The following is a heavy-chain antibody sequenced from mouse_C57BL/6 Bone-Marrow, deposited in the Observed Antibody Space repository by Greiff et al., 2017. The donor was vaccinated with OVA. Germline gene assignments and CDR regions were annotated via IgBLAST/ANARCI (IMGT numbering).Heavy chain of an antibody. J-gene: IGHJ2*01. V-gene: IGHV5-6*01. D-gene: IGHD1-1*01. Sequence: EVQVVESGGDLVKPGGSLKLSCAASGFTFSSYGMSWVRQTPDKRLEWVAAINSDGGSTYYPDTMERRFIISRDNTKKTLYLQMSSLRSEDTALYYCARGANFDYWGQGTTLTVSS. CDR2: INSDGGST. CDR1: GFTFSSYG. CDR3: ARGANFDY.